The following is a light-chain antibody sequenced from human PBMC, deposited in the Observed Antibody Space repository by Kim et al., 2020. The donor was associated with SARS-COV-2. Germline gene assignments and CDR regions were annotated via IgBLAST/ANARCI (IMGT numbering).Light chain of an antibody. CDR1: SSNIGAGYD. V-gene: IGLV1-40*01. J-gene: IGLJ3*02. CDR2: GNS. Sequence: RVTISCTGSSSNIGAGYDVHWYQQLPGTAPKLLIYGNSNRPSGVPDRFSGSKSGTSASLAITGLQAEDEADYYCQSYDSSLSGSVFSGGTKLTVL. CDR3: QSYDSSLSGSV.